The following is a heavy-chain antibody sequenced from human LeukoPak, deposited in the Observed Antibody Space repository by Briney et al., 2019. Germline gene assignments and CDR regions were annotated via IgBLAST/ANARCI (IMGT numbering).Heavy chain of an antibody. Sequence: PGGSLRLSCAASGFIFSDYSVNWVRQAPGKGLEWVSSISGSSSYIYYADSVKGRFTISRDNAKKLLYLQMNSLRAEDTAVYYCARSPDYYYMVVWGKGTTVTVSS. V-gene: IGHV3-21*01. J-gene: IGHJ6*03. CDR3: ARSPDYYYMVV. CDR2: ISGSSSYI. CDR1: GFIFSDYS.